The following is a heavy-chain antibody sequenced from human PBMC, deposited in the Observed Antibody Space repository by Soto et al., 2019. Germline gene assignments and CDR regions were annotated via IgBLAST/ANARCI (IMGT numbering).Heavy chain of an antibody. CDR3: ARERPDGARLDP. Sequence: QVQLQESGPGLVKPSQTLSLTCTVSGGSISSGDYYWSWIRQPPGKGLEWIGYIYYSGSTYYNPSLQCRVTLSVNTSRTQFSLKPSSVTAADTAVYYCARERPDGARLDPWGQGTLVTVSS. V-gene: IGHV4-30-4*01. CDR2: IYYSGST. D-gene: IGHD6-6*01. J-gene: IGHJ5*02. CDR1: GGSISSGDYY.